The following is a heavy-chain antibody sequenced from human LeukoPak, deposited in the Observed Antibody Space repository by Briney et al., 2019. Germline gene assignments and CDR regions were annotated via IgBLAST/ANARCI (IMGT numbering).Heavy chain of an antibody. CDR1: GFTFSGHW. Sequence: GGSLRLSCAASGFTFSGHWMHWVRQAPGKGLVWVGRMNIDGSSISYADSVKGRFAISRDNAKNTLYLQMNSLRAEDTAVYYCAREDGFNKIDHWGQGTLVTVCS. D-gene: IGHD5-24*01. J-gene: IGHJ4*02. CDR3: AREDGFNKIDH. CDR2: MNIDGSSI. V-gene: IGHV3-74*01.